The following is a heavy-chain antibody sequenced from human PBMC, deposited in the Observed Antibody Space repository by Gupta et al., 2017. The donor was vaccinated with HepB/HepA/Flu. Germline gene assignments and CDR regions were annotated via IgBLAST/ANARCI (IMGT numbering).Heavy chain of an antibody. Sequence: EVQLVESGGGLVQPGGSLRLSCAASGFTFSGYGMSWVRQAPGKGLEWVANIKQDGSEKYYVDSVKGRFTISRDNAKNSLYLQMNSLRAEDTAVYYCARDSEQPPNYYYYGMDVWGQGTTVTVSS. CDR3: ARDSEQPPNYYYYGMDV. CDR2: IKQDGSEK. D-gene: IGHD6-13*01. V-gene: IGHV3-7*01. CDR1: GFTFSGYG. J-gene: IGHJ6*02.